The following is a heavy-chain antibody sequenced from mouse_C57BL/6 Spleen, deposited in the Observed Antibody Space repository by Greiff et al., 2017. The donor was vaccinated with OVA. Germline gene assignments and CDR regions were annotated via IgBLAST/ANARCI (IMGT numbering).Heavy chain of an antibody. Sequence: QVQLQQSGAELARPGASVKLSCKASGYTFTSYGISWVKQRTGPGLEWIGEIYPRSGNTYYNEKFKGKATLTADKSSSTAYMELRSLTSEDSAVYFCARSDGYYPDYYAMDYWGQGTSVTVSS. J-gene: IGHJ4*01. D-gene: IGHD2-3*01. CDR2: IYPRSGNT. V-gene: IGHV1-81*01. CDR3: ARSDGYYPDYYAMDY. CDR1: GYTFTSYG.